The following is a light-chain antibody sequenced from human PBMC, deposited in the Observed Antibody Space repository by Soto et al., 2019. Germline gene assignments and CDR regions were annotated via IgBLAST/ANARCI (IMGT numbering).Light chain of an antibody. CDR3: QQANSFPIP. Sequence: DIQMTQSPSSVSASGGDRVTITCRASQTISNWLAWYQQKPGKAPRLLIYAASTLQGGVPSRFSGSGSGTEFTLTISSLQPEDFATYYCQQANSFPIPFGQGTRLEIK. V-gene: IGKV1D-12*01. CDR2: AAS. CDR1: QTISNW. J-gene: IGKJ5*01.